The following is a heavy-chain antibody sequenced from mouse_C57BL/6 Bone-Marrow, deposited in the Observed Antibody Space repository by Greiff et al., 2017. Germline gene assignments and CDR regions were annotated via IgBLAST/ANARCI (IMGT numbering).Heavy chain of an antibody. Sequence: QVQLQQSGPELVKPGASVKLSCKASGYTFTSYDINWVKQRPGQGLEWIGWIYPRDGSTKYNEKFKGKATLTVDTSSSTAYMELHSLTSEYSAVYFCERDYGSSYWLFDVWDTGTTVTVTS. CDR2: IYPRDGST. CDR3: ERDYGSSYWLFDV. D-gene: IGHD1-1*01. CDR1: GYTFTSYD. J-gene: IGHJ1*03. V-gene: IGHV1-85*01.